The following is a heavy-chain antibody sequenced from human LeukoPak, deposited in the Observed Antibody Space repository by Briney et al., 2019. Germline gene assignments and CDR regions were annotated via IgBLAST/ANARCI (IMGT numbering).Heavy chain of an antibody. D-gene: IGHD3-10*01. V-gene: IGHV4-4*02. CDR2: ICHSGST. J-gene: IGHJ4*02. CDR3: ATPKEYYYGSGPGYFNY. CDR1: GDSISSSNC. Sequence: SETLSLTCSVSGDSISSSNCWSWVRQSPGKGLDWIGEICHSGSTNYNPSLKTRVAISMDKSKNQFSLQLTSVTAADTAVYYCATPKEYYYGSGPGYFNYWGQGILVTVS.